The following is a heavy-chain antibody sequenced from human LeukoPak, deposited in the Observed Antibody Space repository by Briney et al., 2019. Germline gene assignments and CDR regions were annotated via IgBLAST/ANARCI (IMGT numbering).Heavy chain of an antibody. D-gene: IGHD5-18*01. CDR2: ISYDGSNK. CDR3: ARDRGMNSYGFMDAFDI. Sequence: GGSLRLSCAASGFTFSSYWMGWVRQAPGKGLEWVAVISYDGSNKYYADSVKGRFTISRDNSKNTLYLQMDSLRAEDTAVYYCARDRGMNSYGFMDAFDIWGQGTMVTVSS. CDR1: GFTFSSYW. V-gene: IGHV3-30*14. J-gene: IGHJ3*02.